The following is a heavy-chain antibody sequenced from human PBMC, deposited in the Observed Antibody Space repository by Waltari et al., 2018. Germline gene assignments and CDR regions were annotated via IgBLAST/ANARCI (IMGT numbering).Heavy chain of an antibody. V-gene: IGHV3-7*01. J-gene: IGHJ5*02. D-gene: IGHD3-16*02. Sequence: DVQLVESGGGLVQPGGSLRLSCVVSGFDFSIFWLICARQAPGKGLEWVANIKKDGSEIHYVDSVKGRFTISRDNAKKSVYLQMNSLRVEDTAVYFCVRVGEENSNSQYRWFDAWGQGSLVTVSS. CDR2: IKKDGSEI. CDR3: VRVGEENSNSQYRWFDA. CDR1: GFDFSIFW.